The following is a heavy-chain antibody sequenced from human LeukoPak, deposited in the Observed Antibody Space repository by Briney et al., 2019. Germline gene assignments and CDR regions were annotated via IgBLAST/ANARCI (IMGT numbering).Heavy chain of an antibody. V-gene: IGHV4-4*07. CDR2: IFPSGAT. D-gene: IGHD6-6*01. Sequence: SETLSLTCAVSGDSIKNYFWSWIRQPAGGKLEWIGHIFPSGATNYNTSLKRRLTLSLDTSKSQSSLKLTSVTAADTALYYCAREGQRLVPPLDYWGQGTLVTVSS. CDR1: GDSIKNYF. J-gene: IGHJ4*02. CDR3: AREGQRLVPPLDY.